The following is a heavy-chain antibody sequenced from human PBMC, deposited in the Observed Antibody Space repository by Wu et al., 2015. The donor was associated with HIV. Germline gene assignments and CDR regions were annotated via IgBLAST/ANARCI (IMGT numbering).Heavy chain of an antibody. Sequence: QVQLVQSGAEVKKPGSSVKVSCKASGGTFSSYAISWVRQAPGQGLEWMGGIIPIFGTANYAQKFQGRVTITTDESTSTAYMELSSLRSEDTAVYYCARDVEEPRIAVAGKQAFDIWGQGTMVTVSS. CDR1: GGTFSSYA. CDR3: ARDVEEPRIAVAGKQAFDI. D-gene: IGHD6-19*01. CDR2: IIPIFGTA. J-gene: IGHJ3*02. V-gene: IGHV1-69*05.